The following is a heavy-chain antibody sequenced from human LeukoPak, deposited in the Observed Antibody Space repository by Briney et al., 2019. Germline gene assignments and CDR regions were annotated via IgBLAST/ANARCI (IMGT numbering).Heavy chain of an antibody. CDR2: IKHSGSS. V-gene: IGHV4-34*01. D-gene: IGHD3-22*01. CDR3: ARDGAYEPSVAFDI. CDR1: GGSFSGYY. Sequence: SETLSLTCSVYGGSFSGYYWSWIRQPPGKGLEWIGEIKHSGSSDYNPSLKSRVTISLDTSKNPSSLKLSSVTAADTAAYYCARDGAYEPSVAFDIWGQRTIVTVSS. J-gene: IGHJ3*02.